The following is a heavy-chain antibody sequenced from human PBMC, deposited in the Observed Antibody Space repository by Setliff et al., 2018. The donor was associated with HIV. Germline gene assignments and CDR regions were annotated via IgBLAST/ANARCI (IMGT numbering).Heavy chain of an antibody. CDR2: IDNSGNT. CDR1: GASISAYF. D-gene: IGHD5-12*01. J-gene: IGHJ4*02. CDR3: ASSTPSVGYISEH. Sequence: PSETLSLTGAVSGASISAYFWSWIRQSPEKGLEWIGYIDNSGNTNYSPSLKSRITISRDTSKNQFSLKLTSVTAADAAVYYCASSTPSVGYISEHWGQGTLVTVSS. V-gene: IGHV4-59*01.